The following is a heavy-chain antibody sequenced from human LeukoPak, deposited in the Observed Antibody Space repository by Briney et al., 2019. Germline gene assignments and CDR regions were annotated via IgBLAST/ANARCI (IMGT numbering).Heavy chain of an antibody. CDR2: IYYSVTT. D-gene: IGHD6-13*01. Sequence: SETLSLTCTVSGGSISSSTYYWGWIRQPPGTGLEWIGSIYYSVTTYYNPSLKRRVTISLDTSKDQFSLKLSSVTAADTAVYYCARQSGSSTWSFDYWGQGTLVTVSS. CDR1: GGSISSSTYY. CDR3: ARQSGSSTWSFDY. V-gene: IGHV4-39*01. J-gene: IGHJ4*02.